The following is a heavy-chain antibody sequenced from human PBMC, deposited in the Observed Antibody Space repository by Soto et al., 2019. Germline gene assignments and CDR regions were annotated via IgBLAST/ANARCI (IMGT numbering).Heavy chain of an antibody. J-gene: IGHJ5*02. Sequence: PSETLSLTCTVSGGSISSYYWSWIRQPPGKGLEWIGYIYYSGSTNYNPSLKSRVTISVDTSKNQFSLKLSSVTAADTAVYYCAIGSLVVYSSSWYPSNWFAPGGRGTLVTVSS. CDR2: IYYSGST. V-gene: IGHV4-59*01. D-gene: IGHD6-13*01. CDR1: GGSISSYY. CDR3: AIGSLVVYSSSWYPSNWFAP.